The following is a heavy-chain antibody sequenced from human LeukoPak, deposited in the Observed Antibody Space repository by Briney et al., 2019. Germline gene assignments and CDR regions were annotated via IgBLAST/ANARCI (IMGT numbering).Heavy chain of an antibody. Sequence: GGSLRLSCAASGFTFTNSWMHWVRQAPGKGLVWVSRINSDGKTTTYADSAKGRFTISRDNAKNTLYLQMNSLSAEDTAVYHCAKDKYSPVRSMSEAAYYFDFWGPGTLVTVSS. D-gene: IGHD6-13*01. CDR2: INSDGKTT. CDR1: GFTFTNSW. V-gene: IGHV3-74*01. J-gene: IGHJ4*02. CDR3: AKDKYSPVRSMSEAAYYFDF.